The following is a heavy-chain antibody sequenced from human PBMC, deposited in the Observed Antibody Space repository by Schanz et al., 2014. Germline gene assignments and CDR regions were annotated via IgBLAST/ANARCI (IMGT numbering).Heavy chain of an antibody. CDR3: ARVHHYDPSGWGYFDY. CDR1: GFTVSSNH. J-gene: IGHJ4*02. Sequence: EVQLLESGGGAVRPGGSLRLSCAVSGFTVSSNHMSWVRQAPGKGLEWVSVIYSGIGAYYADSVKDRFTVSRDNSKNTVYLQMNRLRAEDTAVYYCARVHHYDPSGWGYFDYWGQGALVSVSS. CDR2: IYSGIGA. V-gene: IGHV3-66*01. D-gene: IGHD3-22*01.